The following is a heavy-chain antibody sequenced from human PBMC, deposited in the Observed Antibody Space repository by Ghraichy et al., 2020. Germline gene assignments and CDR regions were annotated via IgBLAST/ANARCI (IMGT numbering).Heavy chain of an antibody. D-gene: IGHD1-26*01. V-gene: IGHV3-21*01. J-gene: IGHJ4*02. Sequence: GGSLRLSCAASGFTFSSYSMNWVRQAPGKGLEWVSSISSSSSYIYYADSVKGRFTISRDNAKNSLYLQMNSLRAEDTAVYYCARQISGSYWGAGYWGQGTLVTVSS. CDR1: GFTFSSYS. CDR2: ISSSSSYI. CDR3: ARQISGSYWGAGY.